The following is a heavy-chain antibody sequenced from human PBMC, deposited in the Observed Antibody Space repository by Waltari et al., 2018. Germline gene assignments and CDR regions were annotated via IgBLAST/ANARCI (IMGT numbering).Heavy chain of an antibody. CDR1: GFRFSDYW. J-gene: IGHJ4*02. V-gene: IGHV3-74*01. Sequence: DVQLVESGGGIGQPGGSLRLSCVASGFRFSDYWMHWVRQDPEKGLVWVAHVNHDGTNTTYADSVKGRFTVSRDNAKNTVYLQMNSLRADDTAVYFCARDTPGDGIDYWGQGTLVTVSS. CDR2: VNHDGTNT. D-gene: IGHD7-27*01. CDR3: ARDTPGDGIDY.